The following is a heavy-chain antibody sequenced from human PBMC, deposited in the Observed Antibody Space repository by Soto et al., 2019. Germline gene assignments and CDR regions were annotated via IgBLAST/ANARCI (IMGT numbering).Heavy chain of an antibody. CDR3: AMGDYVGDYYYGMDV. D-gene: IGHD3-16*01. J-gene: IGHJ6*02. V-gene: IGHV1-18*01. Sequence: ASVKVSCKASGYTFTSYGISWVRQAPGQGLEWMGWISAYNGNTNYAQKLQGRVTVTTDTSTSTAYMELRSLRSDDTAVYYCAMGDYVGDYYYGMDVWGQGTTVTVSS. CDR1: GYTFTSYG. CDR2: ISAYNGNT.